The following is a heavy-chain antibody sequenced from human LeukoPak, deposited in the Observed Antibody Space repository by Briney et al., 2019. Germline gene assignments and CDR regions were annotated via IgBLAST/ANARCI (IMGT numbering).Heavy chain of an antibody. CDR3: ARAVVFCTNGVCYKGCYYYGMDV. CDR2: IYYSGST. CDR1: GGSISSGDYY. Sequence: SETLSLTCTVSGGSISSGDYYWSWIRQPPGKGLEWIGYIYYSGSTYYNPSLKSRVTISVDTSKNQFSLKLSSVTAADTAVYYCARAVVFCTNGVCYKGCYYYGMDVWGQGTTVTVSS. D-gene: IGHD2-8*01. V-gene: IGHV4-30-4*01. J-gene: IGHJ6*02.